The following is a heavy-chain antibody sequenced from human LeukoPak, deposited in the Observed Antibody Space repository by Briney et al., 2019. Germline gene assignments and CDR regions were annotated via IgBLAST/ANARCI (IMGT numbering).Heavy chain of an antibody. D-gene: IGHD6-6*01. V-gene: IGHV4-38-2*01. J-gene: IGHJ5*02. Sequence: SETLSLTCAVSGYSISSGYYWGRIRQPPGKGLEWIGSIYHSGSTYYNPSLKSRVTISVDTSKNQFSLKLSSVTAADTAVYYCARHPLYSSSSVRRWFDPWGQGTLVTVSS. CDR2: IYHSGST. CDR3: ARHPLYSSSSVRRWFDP. CDR1: GYSISSGYY.